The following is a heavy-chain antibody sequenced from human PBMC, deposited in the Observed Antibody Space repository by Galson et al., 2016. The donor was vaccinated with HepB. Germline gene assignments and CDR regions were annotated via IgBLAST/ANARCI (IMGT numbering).Heavy chain of an antibody. D-gene: IGHD1-1*01. J-gene: IGHJ6*02. CDR1: GYSFTSYW. CDR3: AREKRTTRYYYYGMDV. V-gene: IGHV5-51*01. CDR2: IYAGNSET. Sequence: QSGAEVKKSGESLKISCKGSGYSFTSYWIAWVRQMPGKGLEWMGIIYAGNSETRYSPSFQGQVTISADKSIDTAYLQWSSLKASDTAMYYCAREKRTTRYYYYGMDVWGQGTTVTVSS.